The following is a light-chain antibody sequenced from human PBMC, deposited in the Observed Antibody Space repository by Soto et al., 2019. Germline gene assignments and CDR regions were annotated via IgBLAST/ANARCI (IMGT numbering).Light chain of an antibody. CDR3: QQSYSDRWT. CDR1: QNIDNY. CDR2: TAS. J-gene: IGKJ1*01. Sequence: DIQMTQSPSSLSASVGDRVTIIYRASQNIDNYLNWYQQKPGRAPKLLIYTASSLLSGVPSRFSGSGSGTDFTLTISSLQPEDFATYYCQQSYSDRWTFGQGTKVEI. V-gene: IGKV1-39*01.